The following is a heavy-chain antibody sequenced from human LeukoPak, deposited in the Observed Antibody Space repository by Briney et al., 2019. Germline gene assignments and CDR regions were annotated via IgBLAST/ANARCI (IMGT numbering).Heavy chain of an antibody. D-gene: IGHD2-21*02. CDR2: IYYSGST. CDR1: GGSISSYY. J-gene: IGHJ1*01. CDR3: ARDFSVTAPLHH. Sequence: SETLSLTCTVSGGSISSYYWSWIRQPPGKGLEWIGYIYYSGSTNYNPSLKSRVTISVDTSKNQFSLKLSSVTAADTAVYYCARDFSVTAPLHHWGQGTLVTVSS. V-gene: IGHV4-59*12.